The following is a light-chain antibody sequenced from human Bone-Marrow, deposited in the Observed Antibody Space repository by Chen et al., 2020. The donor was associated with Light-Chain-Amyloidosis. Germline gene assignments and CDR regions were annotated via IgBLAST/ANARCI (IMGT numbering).Light chain of an antibody. J-gene: IGKJ2*01. CDR1: QTIPSSW. CDR3: QQYDYSTPGTT. Sequence: EIVLTQSPGTLSLSPGERATLSCRASQTIPSSWLAWYQQGPGQPPRLLIHGASSRATGIPDRFSGSGYGTDFTLTISRLEPGDCGVYYCQQYDYSTPGTTFGQGTKLEIK. V-gene: IGKV3-20*01. CDR2: GAS.